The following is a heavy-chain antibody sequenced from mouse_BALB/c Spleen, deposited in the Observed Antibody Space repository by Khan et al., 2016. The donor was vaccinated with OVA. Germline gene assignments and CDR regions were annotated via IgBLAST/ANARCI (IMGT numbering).Heavy chain of an antibody. CDR3: TCSLFAAAFLLDY. CDR2: ISPSTGYA. J-gene: IGHJ2*02. CDR1: GYTFTTYW. Sequence: QVQLQQSGAELAKPGASVKMSCKASGYTFTTYWLHWVKQRPGQGLEWIGYISPSTGYAEYNQRFKDRATLTADKSPTTPYMQLTGLTSEDSAVXYCTCSLFAAAFLLDYWGQGTSLTVYS. V-gene: IGHV1-7*01.